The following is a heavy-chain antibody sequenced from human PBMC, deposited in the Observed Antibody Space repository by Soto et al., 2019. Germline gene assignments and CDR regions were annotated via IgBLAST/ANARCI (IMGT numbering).Heavy chain of an antibody. D-gene: IGHD3-10*01. V-gene: IGHV4-39*01. J-gene: IGHJ3*02. CDR2: IYYSGST. CDR1: GGSISSSSYY. CDR3: ARMIWFGDGLDI. Sequence: QLQLQESGPGLVKPSETLSLTCTVSGGSISSSSYYWGWIRQPPGKGLEWIGSIYYSGSTYYNPSLKSRVTISVDTSKNQFSLKLSSVTAADTAVYYCARMIWFGDGLDIWGQGTMVTVSS.